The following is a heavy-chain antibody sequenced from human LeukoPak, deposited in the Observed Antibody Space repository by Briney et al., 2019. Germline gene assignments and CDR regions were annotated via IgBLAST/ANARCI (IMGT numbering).Heavy chain of an antibody. CDR1: GYTFTGYY. CDR3: ARDNYNYLWGNYRDQYYFDY. CDR2: INPNSGAT. J-gene: IGHJ4*02. D-gene: IGHD3-16*02. V-gene: IGHV1-2*02. Sequence: GASVKVSCKASGYTFTGYYMHWVRQAPGQGLEWMGWINPNSGATNFAQKFQGRATVTRDTSISTAYMELSRLSSDDTAVYYCARDNYNYLWGNYRDQYYFDYWGQGALVTVSS.